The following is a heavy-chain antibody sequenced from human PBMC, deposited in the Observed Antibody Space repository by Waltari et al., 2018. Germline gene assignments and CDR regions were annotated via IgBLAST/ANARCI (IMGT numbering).Heavy chain of an antibody. Sequence: VQLVQSGAEVKKPGATVKISCKISGFTFSSYAMHWVRQAPGKGLEVVAVISYDGSNKYYADSVKGRFTISRDNSKNTLYLQMNSLRAEDTAVYYCARGPGIAAADNYWGQGTLVTVSS. V-gene: IGHV3-30-3*01. D-gene: IGHD6-13*01. CDR1: GFTFSSYA. CDR3: ARGPGIAAADNY. J-gene: IGHJ4*02. CDR2: ISYDGSNK.